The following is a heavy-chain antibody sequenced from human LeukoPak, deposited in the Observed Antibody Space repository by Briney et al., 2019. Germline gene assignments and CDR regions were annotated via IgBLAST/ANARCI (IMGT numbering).Heavy chain of an antibody. CDR3: ANWIGSSSRDY. V-gene: IGHV3-48*02. Sequence: PGGSLRLSCAASGFTFSSYGMSWVRQAPGKGLEWLSHITSGGTIYYADSVKGRFTISRDNAKSSLYLQMSSLRDEDTAVYYCANWIGSSSRDYWGQGTLVTVSS. D-gene: IGHD6-6*01. CDR1: GFTFSSYG. J-gene: IGHJ4*02. CDR2: ITSGGTI.